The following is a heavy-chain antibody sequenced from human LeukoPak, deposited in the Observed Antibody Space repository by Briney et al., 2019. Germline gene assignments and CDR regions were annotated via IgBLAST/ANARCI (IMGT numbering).Heavy chain of an antibody. CDR1: GGSISSSRYY. CDR3: AGTYYYDSSAYYPPFDY. Sequence: PSETLSLTCTVSGGSISSSRYYWGWIRQPPGKGLEWIGSIYYSGRTYYNPSLKSRVTISVDTSKNQFSLKLSSVTAADTAVYYCAGTYYYDSSAYYPPFDYWGQGTLVTVSS. J-gene: IGHJ4*02. V-gene: IGHV4-39*01. CDR2: IYYSGRT. D-gene: IGHD3-22*01.